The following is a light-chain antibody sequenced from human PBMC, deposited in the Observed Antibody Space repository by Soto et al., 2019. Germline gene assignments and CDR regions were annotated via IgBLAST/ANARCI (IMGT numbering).Light chain of an antibody. CDR2: EVS. CDR3: SSYTTSSTQV. V-gene: IGLV2-14*01. Sequence: QSVLTQPASLSGSPGQSITISCTGTSSDVGYFNYVSWYQHHPGKAPKLIIYEVSNRPSGVSNRFSASKSGNTASLTISGLQAEDEADYYCSSYTTSSTQVFGGGTKLTVL. J-gene: IGLJ3*02. CDR1: SSDVGYFNY.